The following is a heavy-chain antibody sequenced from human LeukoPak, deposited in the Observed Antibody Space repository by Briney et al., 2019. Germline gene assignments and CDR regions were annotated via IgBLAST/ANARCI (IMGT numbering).Heavy chain of an antibody. V-gene: IGHV3-23*01. CDR1: GFTFSSYA. J-gene: IGHJ4*02. D-gene: IGHD3-16*02. Sequence: GGSLRLSRAASGFTFSSYAMSWVRQTPGKGLEWVSAISGSGGSTYYADSVKGRFTISRDNSKNTLYLQMNSLRAEDTAVYYCAKDPMITFGGVIGIFDYWGQGTLVTVSS. CDR2: ISGSGGST. CDR3: AKDPMITFGGVIGIFDY.